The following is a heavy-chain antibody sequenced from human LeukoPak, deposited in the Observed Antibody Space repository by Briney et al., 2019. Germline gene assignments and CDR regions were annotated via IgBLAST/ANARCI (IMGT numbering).Heavy chain of an antibody. V-gene: IGHV5-51*01. CDR2: IYPGDSDT. CDR1: GYRFTSYW. Sequence: GESLKISCKGSGYRFTSYWIGWGRQMPGKGLEWMGIIYPGDSDTRYSPSFQAQVTISADKSISTAYLQWSSLKASDTAMYYCARAYYYGSGSYYLHGYFDYWGQGTLVTVSS. J-gene: IGHJ4*03. CDR3: ARAYYYGSGSYYLHGYFDY. D-gene: IGHD3-10*01.